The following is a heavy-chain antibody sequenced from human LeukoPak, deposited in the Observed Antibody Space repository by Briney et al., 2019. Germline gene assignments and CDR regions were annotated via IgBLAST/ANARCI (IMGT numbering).Heavy chain of an antibody. CDR1: GYTFTDYY. V-gene: IGHV1-2*02. CDR2: INSQSGKT. CDR3: AKAGHLDYFLRWFDP. D-gene: IGHD3/OR15-3a*01. Sequence: ASMPVSCTASGYTFTDYYVHWIRQATAQGFDWMGWINSQSGKTKYAQIFEGRVSMTRDTSTQTVYMHSNSLKSDNTAVYYCAKAGHLDYFLRWFDPWGQGTLITVSS. J-gene: IGHJ5*02.